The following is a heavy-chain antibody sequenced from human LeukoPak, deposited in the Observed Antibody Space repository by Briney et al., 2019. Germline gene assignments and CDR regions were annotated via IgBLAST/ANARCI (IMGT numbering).Heavy chain of an antibody. J-gene: IGHJ4*02. D-gene: IGHD4-17*01. V-gene: IGHV4-39*07. CDR2: IYYSGST. CDR3: ARSYGDYVMDY. Sequence: PSETLSLTCTVSGGSISSSSYYWGWIRQPPGKGLEWIGSIYYSGSTYYNPSLKSRVTISVDTSKNQFSLKLSSVTAADTAVYYCARSYGDYVMDYWGQGTLVTVSS. CDR1: GGSISSSSYY.